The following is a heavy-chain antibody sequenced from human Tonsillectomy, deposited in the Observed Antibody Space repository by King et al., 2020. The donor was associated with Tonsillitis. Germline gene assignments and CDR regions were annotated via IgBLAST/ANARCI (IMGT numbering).Heavy chain of an antibody. Sequence: QLQESGPGLVKPSGTLSLTCAVSGGSISSSNWWSWVRQPPGKGLEWIGEIYHSGSTNYNPSLKSRVTISVDKSKNQFTVELSSVTAADTAVYYCGREGGLGRGMDLWGQGTTVTVSS. CDR2: IYHSGST. D-gene: IGHD3-16*01. V-gene: IGHV4-4*02. CDR1: GGSISSSNW. J-gene: IGHJ6*02. CDR3: GREGGLGRGMDL.